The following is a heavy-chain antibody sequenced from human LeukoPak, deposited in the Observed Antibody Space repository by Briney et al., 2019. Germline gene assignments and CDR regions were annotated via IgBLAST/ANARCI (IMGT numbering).Heavy chain of an antibody. V-gene: IGHV1-46*01. D-gene: IGHD6-13*01. CDR3: ARERRRQQLPEIFDY. Sequence: ASVKVSCKASGYTFTSYYIRWVRQAPGQGLEWMGIINPSGGSTSYAQEFQGRVTMTRDTSTSTVYMELSSLRSEDTAVYYCARERRRQQLPEIFDYWGQGTLVTVSS. J-gene: IGHJ4*02. CDR1: GYTFTSYY. CDR2: INPSGGST.